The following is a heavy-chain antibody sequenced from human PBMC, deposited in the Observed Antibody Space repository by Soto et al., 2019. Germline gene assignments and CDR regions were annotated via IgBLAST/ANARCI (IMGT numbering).Heavy chain of an antibody. J-gene: IGHJ6*02. V-gene: IGHV1-69*01. D-gene: IGHD3-3*01. Sequence: QVQLVQSGAEVKKPGSSVKVSCKASGGTFSSYAISWVRQAPGQGLEWMGGIIPIFGTANYAQKFQGRVTITADESTSTAYMELSSLRSEDTAVYYCARSLYYDFWSGYYTAGPFYSYGMDVWGQGTTVTVSS. CDR1: GGTFSSYA. CDR2: IIPIFGTA. CDR3: ARSLYYDFWSGYYTAGPFYSYGMDV.